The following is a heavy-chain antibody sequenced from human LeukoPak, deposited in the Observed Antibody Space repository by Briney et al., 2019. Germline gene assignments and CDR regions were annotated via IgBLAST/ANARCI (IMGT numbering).Heavy chain of an antibody. CDR2: IKQDGSEK. D-gene: IGHD3-10*01. CDR1: GFTFTSYW. CDR3: ARSYLQMVSAS. J-gene: IGHJ5*02. V-gene: IGHV3-7*01. Sequence: GGSLRLSCAASGFTFTSYWMSWVRQVPGKGPEWVANIKQDGSEKYYVDSVKGQFTISRDNAKNSLYLQMNSLRVEDTAVYYCARSYLQMVSASWGQGTLVTVSS.